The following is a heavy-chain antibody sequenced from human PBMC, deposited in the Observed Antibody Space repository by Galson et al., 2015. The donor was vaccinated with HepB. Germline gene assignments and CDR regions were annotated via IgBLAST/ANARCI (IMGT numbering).Heavy chain of an antibody. D-gene: IGHD1-26*01. J-gene: IGHJ5*02. CDR3: ARDRSGSFYGWFDP. CDR1: GGSITSGGHS. V-gene: IGHV4-30-2*01. CDR2: IYHTGST. Sequence: LSLTCAVSGGSITSGGHSWNWIRQPPGKGLEWIGYIYHTGSTYYNPSLKSRVTISVDRSKNQFSLKLTSVTAADTAVYYCARDRSGSFYGWFDPWGQGTLVTVSS.